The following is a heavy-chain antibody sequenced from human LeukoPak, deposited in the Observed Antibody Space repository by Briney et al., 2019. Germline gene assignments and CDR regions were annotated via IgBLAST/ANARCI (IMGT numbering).Heavy chain of an antibody. Sequence: PAETLSLTCTVSGGPIRTYQWSWIRQPPGKGLEWIGNIHYSGSANYNPSLKSRVTISVDTSKNQFSLKMNSVTAADTAVYYCARGLHGYSYGYVPWELYSYMDVWGKGTTVSISS. CDR3: ARGLHGYSYGYVPWELYSYMDV. CDR1: GGPIRTYQ. CDR2: IHYSGSA. J-gene: IGHJ6*03. V-gene: IGHV4-59*08. D-gene: IGHD5-18*01.